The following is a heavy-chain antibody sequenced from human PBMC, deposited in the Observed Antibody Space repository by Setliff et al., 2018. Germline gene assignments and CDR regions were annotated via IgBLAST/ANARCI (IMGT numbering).Heavy chain of an antibody. Sequence: PSETLSLTCNVYGESFDTYYWSWIRQPPGKGLEWFGEINHSGSGDYNPSFKSRVTISVVTSKKQFSLTLTSVTAADTALYYCRQAVVGRDVFDIWGQGTVVTVSS. CDR1: GESFDTYY. J-gene: IGHJ3*02. V-gene: IGHV4-34*01. D-gene: IGHD1-1*01. CDR3: RQAVVGRDVFDI. CDR2: INHSGSG.